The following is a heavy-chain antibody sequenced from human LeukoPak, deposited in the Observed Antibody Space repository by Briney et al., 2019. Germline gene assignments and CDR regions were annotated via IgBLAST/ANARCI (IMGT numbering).Heavy chain of an antibody. Sequence: SETLSLTCAVYGGSFSGYYWSWIRQPPGKGPEWIGEINHSGSTNYNPSLKSRVTISVDTSKNQFSLKLSSVTAADTAVYYCARGRIAARPRSGWYMDVWGKGTTVTVSS. J-gene: IGHJ6*03. CDR1: GGSFSGYY. CDR2: INHSGST. D-gene: IGHD6-6*01. V-gene: IGHV4-34*01. CDR3: ARGRIAARPRSGWYMDV.